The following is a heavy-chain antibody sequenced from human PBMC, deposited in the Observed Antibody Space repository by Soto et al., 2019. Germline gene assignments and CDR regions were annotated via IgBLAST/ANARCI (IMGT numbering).Heavy chain of an antibody. D-gene: IGHD4-17*01. CDR2: IIPFFGTA. J-gene: IGHJ4*02. Sequence: ASVKVSCKASGGTFSTFGISWVRQAPGQGLEWMGGIIPFFGTARYSQKFEDRITITADESTNTVYMDLRSLTSEDTAIYYCAKSAPMDAGDKYYYDFWGQGALVTVS. CDR1: GGTFSTFG. V-gene: IGHV1-69*13. CDR3: AKSAPMDAGDKYYYDF.